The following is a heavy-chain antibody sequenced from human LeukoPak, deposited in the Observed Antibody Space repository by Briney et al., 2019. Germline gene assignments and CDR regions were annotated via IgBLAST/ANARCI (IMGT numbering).Heavy chain of an antibody. CDR2: ISYDGSDK. D-gene: IGHD2/OR15-2a*01. V-gene: IGHV3-30-3*01. J-gene: IGHJ4*02. Sequence: GGSLRLSCAASGFTFSSYAMHWVRQAPGKGLEWVALISYDGSDKYYADSAKGRFTISRDNSKNTLYLQMNSLRAEDTAVYYCAREGPRGNSQFDYWGQGTLVTVSS. CDR3: AREGPRGNSQFDY. CDR1: GFTFSSYA.